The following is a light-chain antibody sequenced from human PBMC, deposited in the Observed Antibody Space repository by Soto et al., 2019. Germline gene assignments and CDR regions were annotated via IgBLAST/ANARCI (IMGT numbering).Light chain of an antibody. CDR3: QQFNNYPLT. CDR2: DAS. CDR1: QGISSA. V-gene: IGKV1D-13*01. Sequence: AIQLTQSPSSLSASVGDRVTVTCRASQGISSALAWYQQKPGRAPKLLIYDASNLEGGVPSRFSGGGSETDFAVTISSLQAGDFATYDCQQFNNYPLTFGGGTKVDIK. J-gene: IGKJ4*01.